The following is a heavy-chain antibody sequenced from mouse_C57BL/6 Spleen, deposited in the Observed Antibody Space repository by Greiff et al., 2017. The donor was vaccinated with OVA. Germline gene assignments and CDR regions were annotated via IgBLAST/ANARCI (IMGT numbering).Heavy chain of an antibody. CDR2: ISSGSSTI. V-gene: IGHV5-17*01. D-gene: IGHD1-1*01. CDR3: ASRGSSLSGGAY. CDR1: GFTFSDYG. Sequence: EVHLVESGGGLVKPGGSLKLSCAASGFTFSDYGMHWVRQAPEKGLEWVAYISSGSSTIYYADTVQGRFTISRDNAKNTLFLQMTSLRSEDTAMYYCASRGSSLSGGAYWGQGTLVTVSA. J-gene: IGHJ3*01.